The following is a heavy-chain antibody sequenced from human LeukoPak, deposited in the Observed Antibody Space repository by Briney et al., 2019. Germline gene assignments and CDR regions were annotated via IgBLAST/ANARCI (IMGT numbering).Heavy chain of an antibody. CDR3: AREYYYDSSGYSYFDY. J-gene: IGHJ4*02. CDR2: IYYSGST. Sequence: KPSETLSLTCTVSGGSISSSSYYWGRIRQPAGKGLERIGSIYYSGSTYYNPSLKSRVTISVDTSKNQFSLKLSSVTAADTAVYYCAREYYYDSSGYSYFDYWGQRTLVTVSS. V-gene: IGHV4-39*07. CDR1: GGSISSSSYY. D-gene: IGHD3-22*01.